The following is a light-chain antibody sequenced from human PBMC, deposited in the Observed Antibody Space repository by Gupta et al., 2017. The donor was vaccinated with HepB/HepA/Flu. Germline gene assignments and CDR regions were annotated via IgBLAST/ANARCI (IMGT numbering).Light chain of an antibody. CDR1: EILVHSDGKTY. CDR3: MQSKHFPRS. V-gene: IGKV2-24*01. Sequence: DIVLTQTTLSSPVTLGQPASISCRSNEILVHSDGKTYFNWLQQRPGQPPRLLIYGGSNRVSGVPDRFSGSGAGADFTLKISRVEAEDVGVYYCMQSKHFPRSFGQGTKLEIK. J-gene: IGKJ2*04. CDR2: GGS.